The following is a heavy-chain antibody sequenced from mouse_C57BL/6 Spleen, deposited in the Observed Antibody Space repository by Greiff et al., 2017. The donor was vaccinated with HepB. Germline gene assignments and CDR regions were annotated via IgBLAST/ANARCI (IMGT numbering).Heavy chain of an antibody. CDR3: AKPAWFAY. Sequence: DVKLVESGGGLVKPGGSLKLSCAASGFTFSDYGMHWVRQAPEKGLEWVAYISSGSSTIYYADTVKGRFTISRDNAKNTLFLQMTSLRSEDTAMYYCAKPAWFAYWGQGTLVTVSA. V-gene: IGHV5-17*01. CDR1: GFTFSDYG. CDR2: ISSGSSTI. J-gene: IGHJ3*01.